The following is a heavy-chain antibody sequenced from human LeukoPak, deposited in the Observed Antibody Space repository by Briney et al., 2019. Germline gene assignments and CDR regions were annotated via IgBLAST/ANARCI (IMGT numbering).Heavy chain of an antibody. V-gene: IGHV4-59*01. CDR2: IYYSGST. CDR3: ARVPRIAKYYYYYMDV. Sequence: PSETLSLTCTVSGGSISSYYWSWIRQPPGKGLEWIGYIYYSGSTNYNPPLKSRVTISVDTSKNQFSLTLSSVTAADTAVYYCARVPRIAKYYYYYMDVWGKGTTVTVSS. D-gene: IGHD6-13*01. J-gene: IGHJ6*03. CDR1: GGSISSYY.